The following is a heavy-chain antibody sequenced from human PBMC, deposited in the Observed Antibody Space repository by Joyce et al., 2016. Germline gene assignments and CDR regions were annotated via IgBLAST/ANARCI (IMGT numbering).Heavy chain of an antibody. V-gene: IGHV1-46*01. D-gene: IGHD2-21*02. Sequence: QVQLVQSGAEIKKPGASVKVSCKASGYTFTTYYIHWVRQAPGQGLEWMGIINASGGSIAYTQKFNGRVTMTRDTSTTTVYMELGSLTSEDTAVYYCARDPSVTGWFDPWGQGTLVTVSS. CDR2: INASGGSI. CDR3: ARDPSVTGWFDP. J-gene: IGHJ5*02. CDR1: GYTFTTYY.